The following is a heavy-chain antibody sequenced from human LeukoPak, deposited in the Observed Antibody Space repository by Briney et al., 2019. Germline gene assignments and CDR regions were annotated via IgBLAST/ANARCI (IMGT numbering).Heavy chain of an antibody. J-gene: IGHJ3*02. CDR2: ISTSGST. Sequence: TSETLSLTCTVSGGSISSGTNYWSWIRQPAGKGLEWIGRISTSGSTNYNPSLKSRVTISVDTSKNQFSLKLSSVTAADTAVCYCARRGNIVVVPAARRRGAFDIWGQGTMVTVSS. V-gene: IGHV4-61*02. D-gene: IGHD2-2*01. CDR1: GGSISSGTNY. CDR3: ARRGNIVVVPAARRRGAFDI.